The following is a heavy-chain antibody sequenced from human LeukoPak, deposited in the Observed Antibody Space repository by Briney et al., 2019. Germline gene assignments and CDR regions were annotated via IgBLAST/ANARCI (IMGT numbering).Heavy chain of an antibody. D-gene: IGHD1-26*01. CDR1: GGSISGSSFY. J-gene: IGHJ4*02. Sequence: SETLSLTCTVSGGSISGSSFYWGWIRQPPGKGLEWIGIIYYSVSTYYSPSLKSRVTISVDTAKNQFSLRLRSVTAADTAVYYCARTGIGIDATDYWGQGILVTVSS. V-gene: IGHV4-39*07. CDR3: ARTGIGIDATDY. CDR2: IYYSVST.